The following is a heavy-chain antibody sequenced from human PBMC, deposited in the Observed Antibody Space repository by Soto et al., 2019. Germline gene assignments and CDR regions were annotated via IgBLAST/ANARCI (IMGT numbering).Heavy chain of an antibody. CDR3: TRDSPYYYDSSGYYSPWGQY. CDR1: GFTFGDYA. V-gene: IGHV3-49*05. CDR2: IRSKAYGGTT. D-gene: IGHD3-22*01. Sequence: KAGGSLRLSCTASGFTFGDYAMSWFRQAPGKGLEWVGFIRSKAYGGTTEYAASVKGRFTISRDDSKSIAYLQMNSLKTEDTAVYYCTRDSPYYYDSSGYYSPWGQYWGQGTLVTVSS. J-gene: IGHJ4*02.